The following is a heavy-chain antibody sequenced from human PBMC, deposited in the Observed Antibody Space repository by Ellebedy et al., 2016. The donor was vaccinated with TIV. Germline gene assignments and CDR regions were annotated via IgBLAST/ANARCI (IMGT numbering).Heavy chain of an antibody. CDR3: ATATLDGGGDCYSDY. J-gene: IGHJ4*02. CDR1: GYTLTELS. Sequence: AASVKVSRKVSGYTLTELSMHWVRQAPGNGLEWMGGFDPEDGETIYAQKFQGRVTMTDVTSTDTAYMDLSSLRSEDTAVYYCATATLDGGGDCYSDYWGQGTLVTVSS. V-gene: IGHV1-24*01. CDR2: FDPEDGET. D-gene: IGHD2-21*02.